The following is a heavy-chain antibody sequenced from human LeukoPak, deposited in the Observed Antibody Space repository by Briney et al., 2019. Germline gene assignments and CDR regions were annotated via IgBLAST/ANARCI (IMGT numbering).Heavy chain of an antibody. V-gene: IGHV3-66*02. D-gene: IGHD6-19*01. CDR3: ARDRSSGWYDFDY. CDR1: GFTVSSNY. Sequence: GGSLRLSCAASGFTVSSNYMSWVRQAPGKGLEWVSVIYSGGSTYYADSVKGRFTISRDNSKNTLHLQMNSLRAEDTAVYYCARDRSSGWYDFDYWGQGTLVTVSS. CDR2: IYSGGST. J-gene: IGHJ4*02.